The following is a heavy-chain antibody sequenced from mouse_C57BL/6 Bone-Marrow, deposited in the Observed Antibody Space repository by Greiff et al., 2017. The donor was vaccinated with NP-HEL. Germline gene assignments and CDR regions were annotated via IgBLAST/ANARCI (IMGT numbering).Heavy chain of an antibody. V-gene: IGHV5-17*01. CDR3: ASDPPFAY. Sequence: EVKLVESVGGLVTPGGSLKLSCAASGFTFSDYGMHWVRQAPEKGLEWVAYISSGSSTIYYADTLKGRFTISRDNAKNTLFLQMTSLRSEDTAMYYCASDPPFAYWGQGTLVTVSA. CDR2: ISSGSSTI. J-gene: IGHJ3*01. CDR1: GFTFSDYG.